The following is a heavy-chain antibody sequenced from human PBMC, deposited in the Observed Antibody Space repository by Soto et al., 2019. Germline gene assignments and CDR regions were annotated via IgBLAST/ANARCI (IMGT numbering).Heavy chain of an antibody. CDR1: GGSVSSGSYY. D-gene: IGHD2-2*01. Sequence: KSSETLSLTCTVSGGSVSSGSYYWSWIRQPPGKGLEWIGYIYYSGSTNYNPSLKSRVTISVDTSKNQFSLKLSSVTAADTAVYYCARDLRRCSSTSCSYGMDVWGQGTTVTVSS. V-gene: IGHV4-61*01. J-gene: IGHJ6*02. CDR3: ARDLRRCSSTSCSYGMDV. CDR2: IYYSGST.